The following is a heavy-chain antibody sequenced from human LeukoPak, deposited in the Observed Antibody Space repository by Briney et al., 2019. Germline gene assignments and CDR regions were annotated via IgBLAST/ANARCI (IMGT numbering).Heavy chain of an antibody. J-gene: IGHJ3*02. V-gene: IGHV4-59*04. CDR2: IYHSGST. CDR3: ARQNGDYAQDAFDI. D-gene: IGHD4-17*01. Sequence: PSETLSLTCTVSGGSISSYYWSWIRQPPGKGLEWIGYIYHSGSTYYNPSLKSRVTISVDRSKNQFSLKLSSVTAADTAVYYCARQNGDYAQDAFDIWGQGTMVTVSS. CDR1: GGSISSYY.